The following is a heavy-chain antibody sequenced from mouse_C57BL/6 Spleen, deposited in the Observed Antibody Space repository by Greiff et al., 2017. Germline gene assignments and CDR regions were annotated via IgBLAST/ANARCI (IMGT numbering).Heavy chain of an antibody. CDR3: ARTTNAQCSFAY. CDR1: GYTFTSYW. CDR2: IHPNSGST. V-gene: IGHV1-64*01. Sequence: VQLPQPGAELVKPGASVKLSCKASGYTFTSYWMHWVKQRPGQGLEWIGMIHPNSGSTNYNEKFKSKATLTVDKSSSTAYMQLSSLTSEDSAVYYCARTTNAQCSFAYWGQGTPLTVSS. J-gene: IGHJ2*01. D-gene: IGHD1-3*01.